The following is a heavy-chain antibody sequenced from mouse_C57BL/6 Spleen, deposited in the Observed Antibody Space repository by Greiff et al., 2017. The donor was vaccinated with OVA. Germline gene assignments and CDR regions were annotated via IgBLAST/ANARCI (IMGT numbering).Heavy chain of an antibody. D-gene: IGHD1-1*01. CDR2: ISSGSSTI. Sequence: EVQLVESGGGLVKPGGSLKLSCAASGFTFSDYGMHWVRQAPEKGLEWVAYISSGSSTIYYADTVKGRFTISRDNAKNTLFLQMTSLRSEDTAMYYCARGDYCRSYRANSMDYWGQGTSVTVSS. CDR3: ARGDYCRSYRANSMDY. J-gene: IGHJ4*01. CDR1: GFTFSDYG. V-gene: IGHV5-17*01.